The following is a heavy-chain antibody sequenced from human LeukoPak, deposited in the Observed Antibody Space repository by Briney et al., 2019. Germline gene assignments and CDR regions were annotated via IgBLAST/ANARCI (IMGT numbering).Heavy chain of an antibody. V-gene: IGHV4-61*02. CDR3: ARDYGSGSYDY. J-gene: IGHJ4*02. Sequence: SETLSLTCTVSGGSISSGSYYWSWIRQPAGKGLEWIGRIYTSGSTNYNPSLKSRVTISVDTSKNQFSLKLSPVTAADTAVYYCARDYGSGSYDYWGQGTLVTVSS. D-gene: IGHD3-10*01. CDR2: IYTSGST. CDR1: GGSISSGSYY.